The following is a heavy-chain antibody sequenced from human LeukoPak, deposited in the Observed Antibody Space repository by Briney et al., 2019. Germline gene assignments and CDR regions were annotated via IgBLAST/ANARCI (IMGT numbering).Heavy chain of an antibody. J-gene: IGHJ3*02. Sequence: PSETLSLTCTVSGGSISIYYWNWIRQHPGKGLEWIGYIYYSGSTYYNPSLKSRVTISVDTSKNQFSLKLSSVTAADTAVYYCARGVVPAARVAFDIWGQGTMVTVSS. CDR3: ARGVVPAARVAFDI. D-gene: IGHD2-2*01. V-gene: IGHV4-59*06. CDR2: IYYSGST. CDR1: GGSISIYY.